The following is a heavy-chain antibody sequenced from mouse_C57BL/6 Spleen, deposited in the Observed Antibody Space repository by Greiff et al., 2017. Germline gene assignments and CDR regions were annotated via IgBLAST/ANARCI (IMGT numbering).Heavy chain of an antibody. Sequence: EVMLVESGGGLVKPGGSLKLSCAASGFTFRDYGMHWVRQAPEKGLEWVAYISSGSSTIYYADTVTGRFTISRDNAKNTLFLQMTSLRSEGTVMYYCARMDGYPFAYWGQGTLVTVSA. J-gene: IGHJ3*01. CDR3: ARMDGYPFAY. CDR2: ISSGSSTI. CDR1: GFTFRDYG. V-gene: IGHV5-17*01. D-gene: IGHD2-3*01.